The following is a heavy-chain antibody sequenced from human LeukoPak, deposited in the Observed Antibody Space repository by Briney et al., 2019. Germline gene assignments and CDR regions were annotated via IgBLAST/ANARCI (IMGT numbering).Heavy chain of an antibody. D-gene: IGHD4-17*01. CDR3: ARVTLYGESALDY. Sequence: GGSLRLSCAAAGFTFSDHYMSWIRQAPGKGLEWVSYISGSSHYTNTADSVKGRFTISRDNAKNSLYLQMNSLRTEDTAVYYCARVTLYGESALDYWGQGTLVTVSS. CDR1: GFTFSDHY. V-gene: IGHV3-11*06. CDR2: ISGSSHYT. J-gene: IGHJ4*02.